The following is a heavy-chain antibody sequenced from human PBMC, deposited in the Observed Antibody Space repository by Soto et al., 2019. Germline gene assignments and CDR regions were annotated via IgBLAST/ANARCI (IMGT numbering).Heavy chain of an antibody. J-gene: IGHJ3*01. D-gene: IGHD1-1*01. CDR3: ATWHEREHAYDV. Sequence: DVQLVESGGGLIQPGGSLRLSCAAFGFTISGKKYVAWVRQAPGKGLEWVSALYDVDGSFYADSVKGRFTTSSDSSKTTVYLQMNDLRPGDAAVYYCATWHEREHAYDVWGQGTTITVSS. CDR2: LYDVDGS. V-gene: IGHV3-53*01. CDR1: GFTISGKKY.